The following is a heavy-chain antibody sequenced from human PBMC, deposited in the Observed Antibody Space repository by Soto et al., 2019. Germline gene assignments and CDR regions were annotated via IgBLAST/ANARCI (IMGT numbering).Heavy chain of an antibody. CDR2: ISTGGAEK. D-gene: IGHD1-1*01. CDR3: ARVHW. CDR1: GLHFSEKW. J-gene: IGHJ4*02. V-gene: IGHV3-7*01. Sequence: EVQLVESGGGVVQPGGALRLSCEAWGLHFSEKWMRWVRQAPGKGLEWVAKISTGGAEKSYVDSVNGRFTISRDNAKNSISLHMDSLRVEDTAVYYCARVHWWGQGTLVTVSS.